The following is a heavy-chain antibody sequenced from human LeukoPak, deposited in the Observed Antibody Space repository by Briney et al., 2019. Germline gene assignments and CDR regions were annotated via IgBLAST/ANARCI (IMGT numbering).Heavy chain of an antibody. J-gene: IGHJ4*02. V-gene: IGHV3-21*01. CDR2: ISSDSKYI. Sequence: PGGSLTPSCAAWGFTFNTYNMNWVRQATGKALEGVSSISSDSKYIYYADSLKGRFFISRDYAKNALYLQMNSLRVEDTAVYYCARGDGGDSYYKTGWGRGSLVTV. CDR1: GFTFNTYN. CDR3: ARGDGGDSYYKTG. D-gene: IGHD4-11*01.